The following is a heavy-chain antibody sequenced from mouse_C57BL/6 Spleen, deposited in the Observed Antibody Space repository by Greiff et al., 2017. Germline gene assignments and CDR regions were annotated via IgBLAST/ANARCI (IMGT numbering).Heavy chain of an antibody. CDR1: GYAFSSSW. Sequence: VQLQQSGPELVKPGASVKISCKASGYAFSSSWMNWVKQRPGKGLEWIGRIYPGDGDTNYNGKFKGKATLTADKSSSTAYMQLSSLTSEDSAVYFCARGDYDRWYFDVWGTGTTVTVSS. CDR3: ARGDYDRWYFDV. CDR2: IYPGDGDT. D-gene: IGHD2-4*01. J-gene: IGHJ1*03. V-gene: IGHV1-82*01.